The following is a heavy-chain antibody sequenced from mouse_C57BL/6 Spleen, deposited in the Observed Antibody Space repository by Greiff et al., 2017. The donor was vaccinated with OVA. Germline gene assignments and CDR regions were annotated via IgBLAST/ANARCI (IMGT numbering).Heavy chain of an antibody. J-gene: IGHJ3*01. D-gene: IGHD2-4*01. V-gene: IGHV1-80*01. CDR2: IYPGDGDT. CDR1: GYAFSSYW. CDR3: ARTGDYDEGFAY. Sequence: QVQLQQSGAELVKPGASVKISCKASGYAFSSYWMNWVKQRPGKGLEWIGQIYPGDGDTNYNGKFKGKATLTADKSSSNAYMQLSSLTSEDSAVYFCARTGDYDEGFAYWGQGTLVTVSA.